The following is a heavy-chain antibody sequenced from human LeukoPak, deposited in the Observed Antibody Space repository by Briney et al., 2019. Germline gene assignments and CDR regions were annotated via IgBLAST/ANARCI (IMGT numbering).Heavy chain of an antibody. CDR2: IYYSGST. CDR1: CGSISSYY. J-gene: IGHJ4*02. Sequence: SETLSLTCTVPCGSISSYYWSWIRQPPGKGLEWIGYIYYSGSTNYNPSLKSRVTISVDMSKNQFSLKLTSLTAADTAVYYCARAGVSSGYWSLWGQGTLVTVSS. CDR3: ARAGVSSGYWSL. V-gene: IGHV4-59*01. D-gene: IGHD3-22*01.